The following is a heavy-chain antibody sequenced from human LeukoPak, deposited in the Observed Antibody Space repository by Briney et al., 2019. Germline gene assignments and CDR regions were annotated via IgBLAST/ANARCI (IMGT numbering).Heavy chain of an antibody. V-gene: IGHV3-7*01. CDR3: ARDNWNCKY. CDR2: INQDGSEK. Sequence: PGGSLRLSCAASGFTFSNFWMSWVRQAPGKGLEWVDNINQDGSEKYYVDSVKGRFTISRDNAKNSLYLQMNSLRAEDMAVYYCARDNWNCKYWGQGPLVTVSS. D-gene: IGHD1-7*01. CDR1: GFTFSNFW. J-gene: IGHJ4*02.